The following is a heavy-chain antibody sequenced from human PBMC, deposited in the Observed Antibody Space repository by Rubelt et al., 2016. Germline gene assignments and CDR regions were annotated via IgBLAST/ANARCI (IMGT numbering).Heavy chain of an antibody. V-gene: IGHV2-26*01. CDR2: IFSNDEK. D-gene: IGHD6-19*01. Sequence: ALEWLAHIFSNDEKSYSTSLKSRLTISKDTSKSQVVLTMTNMDPVDTATYYCAHRQPENGGVGSVWDQGTFDYWGQGILVTVSS. J-gene: IGHJ4*02. CDR3: AHRQPENGGVGSVWDQGTFDY.